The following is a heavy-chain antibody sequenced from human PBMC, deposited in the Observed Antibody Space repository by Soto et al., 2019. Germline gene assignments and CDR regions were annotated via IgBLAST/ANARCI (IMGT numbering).Heavy chain of an antibody. D-gene: IGHD4-17*01. CDR2: ISYDGSNK. J-gene: IGHJ4*02. CDR1: GFTFSSYA. V-gene: IGHV3-30-3*01. CDR3: ARGATVTTWEVYY. Sequence: QVQLVESGGGVVQPGRSLRLSCAASGFTFSSYAMHWVRQAPGKGPEWVAVISYDGSNKYYADSVKGRFTISRDNSKNTLYLQMNSLRAEDTAVYCCARGATVTTWEVYYWGPGTLVNVSS.